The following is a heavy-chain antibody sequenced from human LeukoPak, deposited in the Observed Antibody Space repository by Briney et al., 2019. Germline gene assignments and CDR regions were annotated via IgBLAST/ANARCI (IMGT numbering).Heavy chain of an antibody. Sequence: SETLSLTCTVSGDSISGYYWSWIRQPPGKGLGWIGYIYYSGSTNYNPSLQSRVTMSVDTSKNQFSLRLSSVTAADTAVYYCARTYYYGSGSLGWFDPWGQGTLVTVSS. CDR2: IYYSGST. V-gene: IGHV4-59*08. CDR1: GDSISGYY. CDR3: ARTYYYGSGSLGWFDP. J-gene: IGHJ5*02. D-gene: IGHD3-10*01.